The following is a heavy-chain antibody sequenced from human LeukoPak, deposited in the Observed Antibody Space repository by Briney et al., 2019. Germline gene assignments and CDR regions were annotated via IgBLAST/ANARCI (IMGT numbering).Heavy chain of an antibody. V-gene: IGHV3-7*01. CDR2: IKQDGSEK. Sequence: GGSLRLSCAASGFTFGSYWMTWVRQAPGKGLEWVGNIKQDGSEKYYMDSVEGRFTISRDNAKNSLYLEMNSLRAGDTAVYHCARSSMGVTASPFYFDYWGQGTLVTVSP. CDR1: GFTFGSYW. CDR3: ARSSMGVTASPFYFDY. J-gene: IGHJ4*02. D-gene: IGHD2-21*02.